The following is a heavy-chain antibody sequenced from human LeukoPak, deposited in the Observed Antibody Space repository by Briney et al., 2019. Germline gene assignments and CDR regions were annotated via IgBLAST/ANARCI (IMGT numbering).Heavy chain of an antibody. CDR1: GFTFSSYA. V-gene: IGHV3-30-3*01. CDR2: ISYDGSNK. CDR3: ARDLGVPAAPDDYYYYGMDV. J-gene: IGHJ6*02. D-gene: IGHD2-2*01. Sequence: PGGSLRLSCAASGFTFSSYAMHWVRQAPGKGLEWVAVISYDGSNKYYADSVKGRFTISRDNSKNTLYLQMNSLRAEDTAVYYCARDLGVPAAPDDYYYYGMDVWGQGTTVTVSS.